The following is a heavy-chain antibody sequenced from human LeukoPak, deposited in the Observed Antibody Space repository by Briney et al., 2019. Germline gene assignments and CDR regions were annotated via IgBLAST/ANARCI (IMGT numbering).Heavy chain of an antibody. Sequence: GGSLRLSCAASEFTFSRYWMSWVRQAPGKGLEWVANIKQDGSTKYYLDSVKGRLTVSRDNAKNSVFLQINCLRAEDTAIYYCARIGYSSSSFDYWGQGTLVTVSS. CDR2: IKQDGSTK. V-gene: IGHV3-7*03. D-gene: IGHD6-6*01. CDR3: ARIGYSSSSFDY. J-gene: IGHJ4*02. CDR1: EFTFSRYW.